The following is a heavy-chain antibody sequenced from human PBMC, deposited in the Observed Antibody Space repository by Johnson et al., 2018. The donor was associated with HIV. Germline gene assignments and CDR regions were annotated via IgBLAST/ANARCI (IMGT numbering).Heavy chain of an antibody. D-gene: IGHD6-19*01. CDR3: AKGGLGHTDAFDI. J-gene: IGHJ3*02. Sequence: PGKGLEWVSLISWDGGSTYYGDSLKGRFTISRDNSKNSLYLQMNSLRSEDTALYYCAKGGLGHTDAFDIWGQGTMVTVSS. CDR2: ISWDGGST. V-gene: IGHV3-43*01.